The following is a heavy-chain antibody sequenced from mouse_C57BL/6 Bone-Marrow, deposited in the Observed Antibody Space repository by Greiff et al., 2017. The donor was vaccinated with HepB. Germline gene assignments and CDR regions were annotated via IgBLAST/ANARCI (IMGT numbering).Heavy chain of an antibody. CDR2: IDPSDSYT. CDR3: AREGPYSNFAWFAY. J-gene: IGHJ3*01. V-gene: IGHV1-69*01. D-gene: IGHD2-5*01. Sequence: QVQLQQPGAELVMPGASVKLSCKASGYTFTSYWMHCVKQRPGQGLEWIGEIDPSDSYTNYNQKFKGKSTLTVDKSSSTAYMQLSSLTSEDSAVYYCAREGPYSNFAWFAYWGQGTLVTVSA. CDR1: GYTFTSYW.